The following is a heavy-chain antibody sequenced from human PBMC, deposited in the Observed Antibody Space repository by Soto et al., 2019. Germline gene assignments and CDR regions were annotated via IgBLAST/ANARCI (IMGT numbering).Heavy chain of an antibody. V-gene: IGHV1-18*01. Sequence: ASVKVSCKASGYTFTSYGISWARQAPGQGLEWMGWISAYNGNTNYAQKLQGRVTMTTDTSTSTAYMELRSLRSDDTAVYYCARVRITIFGVVMYPSPPDYYYYGMDVWGQGTTVTVS. CDR2: ISAYNGNT. CDR1: GYTFTSYG. D-gene: IGHD3-3*01. CDR3: ARVRITIFGVVMYPSPPDYYYYGMDV. J-gene: IGHJ6*02.